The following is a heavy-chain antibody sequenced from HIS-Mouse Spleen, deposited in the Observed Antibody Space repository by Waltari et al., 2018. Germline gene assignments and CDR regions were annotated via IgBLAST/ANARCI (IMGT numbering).Heavy chain of an antibody. CDR1: GGSISSSSYY. Sequence: QLQLQESGPGLVNPSETLSLTCTVSGGSISSSSYYWGWIRQPPGKGLAWIGRIYYSGSTHSNPSLKSRVTRSVDTSKNQFSLKLSSVTAADTAVYYCAREIPYSSSWYDWYFDLWGRGTLVTVSS. CDR2: IYYSGST. J-gene: IGHJ2*01. CDR3: AREIPYSSSWYDWYFDL. D-gene: IGHD6-13*01. V-gene: IGHV4-39*07.